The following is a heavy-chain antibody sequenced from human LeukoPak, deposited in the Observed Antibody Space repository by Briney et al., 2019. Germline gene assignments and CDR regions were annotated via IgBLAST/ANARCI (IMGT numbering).Heavy chain of an antibody. Sequence: GGSLRLSCAASRFTFSSYAMSWVRQAPGKGLEWVSAISGSGGSTYYADSVKGRFTISRDNSKNTLYPQMNSLRAEDTAVYYCAKWDVEKNAFDIWGQGTMVTVSS. V-gene: IGHV3-23*01. CDR3: AKWDVEKNAFDI. CDR1: RFTFSSYA. CDR2: ISGSGGST. D-gene: IGHD5-24*01. J-gene: IGHJ3*02.